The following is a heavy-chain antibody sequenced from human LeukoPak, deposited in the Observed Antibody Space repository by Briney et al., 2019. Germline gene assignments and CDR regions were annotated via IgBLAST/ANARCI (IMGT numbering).Heavy chain of an antibody. J-gene: IGHJ4*02. CDR2: IIPIFGTA. V-gene: IGHV1-69*13. Sequence: ASAKVSCKASGGTFSSYAISWVRQAPGQGLEWMGGIIPIFGTANYAQKFQGRVTITADESTSTAYMELSSLRSEDTAVYYCAKDGDCSGGSCYDYWGQGTLVTVSS. D-gene: IGHD2-15*01. CDR3: AKDGDCSGGSCYDY. CDR1: GGTFSSYA.